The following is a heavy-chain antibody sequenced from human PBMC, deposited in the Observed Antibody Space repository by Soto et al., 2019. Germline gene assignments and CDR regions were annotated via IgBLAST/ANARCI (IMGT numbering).Heavy chain of an antibody. CDR1: GGTFSSYA. CDR3: ARDLIVGATGYYGMDV. CDR2: IIPIFGTA. D-gene: IGHD1-26*01. J-gene: IGHJ6*02. V-gene: IGHV1-69*01. Sequence: QVQLVQSGAEVKKPGSSVKVSCKASGGTFSSYAISWVRQAPGQGLEWMGGIIPIFGTANYAQKFQGRVTITADESTSTADMELSSLRSEDTAVYYCARDLIVGATGYYGMDVWGQGTTVTVSS.